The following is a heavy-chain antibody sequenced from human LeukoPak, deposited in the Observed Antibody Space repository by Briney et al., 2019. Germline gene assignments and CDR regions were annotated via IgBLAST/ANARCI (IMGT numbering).Heavy chain of an antibody. Sequence: SETLSLTCTVSGGSISSYYWSWIRQPPGKGLEWIGYIYTSGSTNYNPSLKSRVTISVDTSKNQSSLKLSSVTAADSAVYYCARLTRLSTSPDRYYLDYWGQGTLVTVSS. CDR1: GGSISSYY. CDR2: IYTSGST. V-gene: IGHV4-4*09. D-gene: IGHD6-6*01. J-gene: IGHJ4*02. CDR3: ARLTRLSTSPDRYYLDY.